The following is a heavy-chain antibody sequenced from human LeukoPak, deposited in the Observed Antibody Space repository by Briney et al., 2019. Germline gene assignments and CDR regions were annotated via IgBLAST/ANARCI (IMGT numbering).Heavy chain of an antibody. CDR3: AKTLDMWLVRSSNDY. Sequence: GGSLRVSCAASGFTFSSYAMSWVRQAPGKGLEWVSAISGSGGSTYYADSVKGRFTISRDNSKNTLYLQMNSLRAEDTAVYYCAKTLDMWLVRSSNDYWGQGTLVTVSS. CDR2: ISGSGGST. J-gene: IGHJ4*02. V-gene: IGHV3-23*01. D-gene: IGHD6-19*01. CDR1: GFTFSSYA.